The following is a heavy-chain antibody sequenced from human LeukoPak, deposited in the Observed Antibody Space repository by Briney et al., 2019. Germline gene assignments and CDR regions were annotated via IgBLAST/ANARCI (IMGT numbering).Heavy chain of an antibody. CDR1: GGSFSGYY. D-gene: IGHD3-10*01. V-gene: IGHV4-34*01. Sequence: SETLSLTCAVYGGSFSGYYWSWIRQPPGKGLEWIGEINHSGSTNYNPSLKSRVTISVDTSKNQFSLKLSSVSAADTAVYYCARSPRGGSGSYDCWGQGTLVTVSS. J-gene: IGHJ4*02. CDR2: INHSGST. CDR3: ARSPRGGSGSYDC.